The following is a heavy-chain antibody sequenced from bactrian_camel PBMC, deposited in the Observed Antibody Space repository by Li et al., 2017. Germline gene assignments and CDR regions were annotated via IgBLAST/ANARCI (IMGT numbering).Heavy chain of an antibody. CDR2: IAPATGTT. J-gene: IGHJ4*01. V-gene: IGHV3-3*01. CDR1: GSGYISGTAC. CDR3: AADLGWCGSRPLQREFRN. Sequence: LTLSCAASGSGYISGTACMGWFRQVTGKEREGVAAIAPATGTTFYSNSVKGRFTISHVNANNTLHLQMNSLKAEDTAVYYCAADLGWCGSRPLQREFRNWGQGTQVTVS. D-gene: IGHD2*01.